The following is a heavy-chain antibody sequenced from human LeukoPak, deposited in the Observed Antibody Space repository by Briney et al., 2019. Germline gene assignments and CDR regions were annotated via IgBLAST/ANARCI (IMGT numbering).Heavy chain of an antibody. Sequence: ASVKVSCKVSGYTLTELSMHWVRQAPGKGLEWMGGFDPEDGETIYAQKFQGRVTMTDDTSTDTAYMELSRLRSDDTAVYYCARSRGTVVVAASGMDVWGQGTTVTVSS. CDR2: FDPEDGET. V-gene: IGHV1-24*01. CDR3: ARSRGTVVVAASGMDV. J-gene: IGHJ6*02. D-gene: IGHD2-15*01. CDR1: GYTLTELS.